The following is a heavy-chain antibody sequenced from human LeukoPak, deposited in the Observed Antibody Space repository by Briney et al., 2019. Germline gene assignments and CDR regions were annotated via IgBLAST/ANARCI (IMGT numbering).Heavy chain of an antibody. Sequence: GASVKVSCKAPGYSFTTFGISWVRQAPGQGLEWMGWISAYSTYTGNTNYAQKFQGRVLMTTDTSTNIAYMELRSLRSDDAAVYYCTRDLGDMAAGVFYDYWGQGTLATVSS. D-gene: IGHD6-19*01. J-gene: IGHJ4*02. CDR2: ISAYSTYTGNT. CDR1: GYSFTTFG. V-gene: IGHV1-18*01. CDR3: TRDLGDMAAGVFYDY.